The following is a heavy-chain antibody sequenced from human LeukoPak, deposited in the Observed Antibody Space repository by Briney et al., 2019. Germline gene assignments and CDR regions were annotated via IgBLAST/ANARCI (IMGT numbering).Heavy chain of an antibody. CDR2: INHSGST. Sequence: SETLSLTCAVYGGSFSGYYWSWIRQPPGKGLEWVGEINHSGSTNYNPSLKSRVTISVDTSKNQFSLKLSSVTAADTVVYYCASARNWNYESAWGQGTLVTVSS. V-gene: IGHV4-34*01. D-gene: IGHD1-7*01. CDR1: GGSFSGYY. J-gene: IGHJ4*02. CDR3: ASARNWNYESA.